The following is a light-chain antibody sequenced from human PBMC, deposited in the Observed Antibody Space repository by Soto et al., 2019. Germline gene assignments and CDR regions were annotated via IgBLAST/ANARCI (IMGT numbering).Light chain of an antibody. J-gene: IGKJ3*01. V-gene: IGKV3-20*01. CDR3: QQYGSSPFT. CDR2: GAS. Sequence: EIVLTQSPGTLSLSPGERATLSCRASQSVSSSYLAWYQQKPGQAPRLLIYGASSRATGIPDRFRGSGSGTDFPLTISRLEPEDCAVYYCQQYGSSPFTFGPGTKVDIK. CDR1: QSVSSSY.